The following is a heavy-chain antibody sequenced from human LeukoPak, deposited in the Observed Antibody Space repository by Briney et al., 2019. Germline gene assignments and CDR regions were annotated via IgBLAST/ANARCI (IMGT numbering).Heavy chain of an antibody. D-gene: IGHD1-26*01. Sequence: GGSLRLSCAASGFTFSNYNMNWVRQAPGKGLEWVSYISSSRTTIFYADSVKGRFTISGDNAKNSLYLQVNSLRDEDTAVYYCARDSPGWGAFDVWGQGTMVTVSS. CDR3: ARDSPGWGAFDV. CDR1: GFTFSNYN. J-gene: IGHJ3*01. CDR2: ISSSRTTI. V-gene: IGHV3-48*02.